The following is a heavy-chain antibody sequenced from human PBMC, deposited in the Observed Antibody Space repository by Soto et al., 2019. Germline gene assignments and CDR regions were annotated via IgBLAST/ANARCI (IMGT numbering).Heavy chain of an antibody. CDR3: SRDCAGYSSGWYQRGGFDY. D-gene: IGHD6-19*01. Sequence: QVQLVESGGGVVQPGRSLRLSCAASGFTFSSYGMHWVRQAPGKGLEWVAVIWYDGSKKYYADSVKGRFTISRDNSKKTLYLQMNSLSAADTAVYYCSRDCAGYSSGWYQRGGFDYWGQGTLVTVSS. V-gene: IGHV3-33*01. CDR1: GFTFSSYG. J-gene: IGHJ4*02. CDR2: IWYDGSKK.